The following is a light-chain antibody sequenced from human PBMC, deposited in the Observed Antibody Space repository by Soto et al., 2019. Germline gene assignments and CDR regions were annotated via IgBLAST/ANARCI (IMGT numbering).Light chain of an antibody. CDR3: QQYNNWPSLT. V-gene: IGKV3-15*01. J-gene: IGKJ4*01. CDR2: DAS. CDR1: QSVSSN. Sequence: EIVMTQSPATLSVSPGEGATLSCRASQSVSSNLAWYQQKPGQAPRLLIHDASTRATGIPARFTGSGSGTEFSLTISSLQSEDFAVYLCQQYNNWPSLTFGGGTKVEIQ.